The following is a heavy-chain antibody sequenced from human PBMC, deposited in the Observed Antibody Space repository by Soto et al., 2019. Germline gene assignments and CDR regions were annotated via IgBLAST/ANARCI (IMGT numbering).Heavy chain of an antibody. V-gene: IGHV3-33*01. D-gene: IGHD2-2*01. CDR2: IWYDGSKK. J-gene: IGHJ5*02. CDR3: ARDDIVVVPAAISGRNWFDP. Sequence: GGSLRLSCAASGFTFSSYGMHWVRQAPGKGLEWVAVIWYDGSKKYYADSVKGRFTISRDNSMNTLYLQMNSLRAEDTAGYYCARDDIVVVPAAISGRNWFDPWGQGTLVTVSS. CDR1: GFTFSSYG.